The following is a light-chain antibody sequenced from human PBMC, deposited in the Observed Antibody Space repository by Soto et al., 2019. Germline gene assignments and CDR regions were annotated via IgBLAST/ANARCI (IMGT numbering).Light chain of an antibody. Sequence: QSALTQPASVSGSPGQSITISCTGTSSDVGGYNYVSWYQQHPGKAPKLMIYDVSNRPSGVSNRFSGSKSGNTASLTISGLQADDEAYYYCSSNTSSSTAWVFGGGTKLNVL. J-gene: IGLJ3*02. CDR2: DVS. CDR1: SSDVGGYNY. CDR3: SSNTSSSTAWV. V-gene: IGLV2-14*01.